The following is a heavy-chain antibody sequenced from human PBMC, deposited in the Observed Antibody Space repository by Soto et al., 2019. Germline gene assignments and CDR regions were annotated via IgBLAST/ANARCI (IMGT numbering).Heavy chain of an antibody. CDR3: AREVIAAAGTYYFDY. V-gene: IGHV3-11*05. J-gene: IGHJ4*02. Sequence: QVQLVESGGGLVKPGGSLRLSCAASGFTFSDYYMSWIRQAPGKGLEWVSYISSSSSYTNYADSVKGRFTISRDNAKNSLYLQMNSRRAEDTAVYYCAREVIAAAGTYYFDYWGQGTLVTVSS. CDR1: GFTFSDYY. D-gene: IGHD6-13*01. CDR2: ISSSSSYT.